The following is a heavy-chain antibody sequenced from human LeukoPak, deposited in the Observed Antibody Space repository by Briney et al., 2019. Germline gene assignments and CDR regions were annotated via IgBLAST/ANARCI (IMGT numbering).Heavy chain of an antibody. Sequence: GGSLRLSCAASGFTFSSYSMNWVRQAPGKGLEWVSYISTSSSTIYYADSVKGRFTISRDNSKNTLYLQMNSLRAEDTAVYYCAKEPMVRGKNWFDPWGQGTLVTVSS. CDR1: GFTFSSYS. CDR2: ISTSSSTI. D-gene: IGHD3-10*01. J-gene: IGHJ5*02. CDR3: AKEPMVRGKNWFDP. V-gene: IGHV3-48*01.